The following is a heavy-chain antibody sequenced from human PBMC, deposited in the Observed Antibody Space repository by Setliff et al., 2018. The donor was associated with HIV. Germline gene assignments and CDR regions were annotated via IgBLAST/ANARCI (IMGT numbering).Heavy chain of an antibody. CDR3: ARGWEGGMDY. Sequence: ASVKVSCKASGYTFTRYFTHCVRQAPGQGLEWLGMINPSGGSTWYAQKFQGRVTMTGDTSTNTLYMELSSLRSEDTAVYYCARGWEGGMDYWGQGTLVTVSS. V-gene: IGHV1-46*01. J-gene: IGHJ4*02. CDR1: GYTFTRYF. CDR2: INPSGGST. D-gene: IGHD1-26*01.